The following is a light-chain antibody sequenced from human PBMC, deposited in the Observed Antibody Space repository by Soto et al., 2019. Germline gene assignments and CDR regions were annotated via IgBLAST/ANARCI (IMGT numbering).Light chain of an antibody. J-gene: IGKJ1*01. CDR2: GTS. CDR1: QSVSSSY. CDR3: QQYATSPWT. Sequence: EIVLTQSPGTLSLSPGERATLSCRASQSVSSSYLAWYQQKPGQAPRLLTYGTSSRATGIPHRFSGSGSGTDFTLTISRLEPEDFAVYYCQQYATSPWTFGEGTKVEVK. V-gene: IGKV3-20*01.